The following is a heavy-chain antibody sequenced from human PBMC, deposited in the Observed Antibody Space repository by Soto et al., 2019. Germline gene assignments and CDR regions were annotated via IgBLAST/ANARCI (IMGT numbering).Heavy chain of an antibody. J-gene: IGHJ6*04. CDR2: IYYSGST. V-gene: IGHV4-31*03. CDR3: AGSRINILWTGMDV. D-gene: IGHD3-3*01. Sequence: QVQLQESGPGLVKPSQTLSLTCTVSGGSISSGGYYWSWIRQHPGKGLEWIGYIYYSGSTYYNPSLKSRVTISVDTSKNQFSLKLSSVTAADTAVYYCAGSRINILWTGMDVWGKGTTVTASS. CDR1: GGSISSGGYY.